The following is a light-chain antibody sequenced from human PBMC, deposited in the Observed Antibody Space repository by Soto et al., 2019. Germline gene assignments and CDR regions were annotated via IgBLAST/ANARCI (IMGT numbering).Light chain of an antibody. J-gene: IGKJ1*01. CDR1: QSVSSTY. CDR3: QAYGTSRT. Sequence: EIVLTQSPGTLSLSPGERATLSCRASQSVSSTYFVWYQQRPGQAPRLLIYGTSSRATGVPDRCSGSGSGIDFTLTSIRLEHEDVPVYYCQAYGTSRTFGQGTKVEIQ. V-gene: IGKV3-20*01. CDR2: GTS.